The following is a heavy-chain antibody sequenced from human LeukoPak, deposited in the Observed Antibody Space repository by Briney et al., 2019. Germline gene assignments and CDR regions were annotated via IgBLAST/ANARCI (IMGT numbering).Heavy chain of an antibody. CDR2: ISGSGGST. V-gene: IGHV3-23*01. D-gene: IGHD3-22*01. CDR3: ARRAYQYYYDSAGGAFDI. J-gene: IGHJ3*02. CDR1: GFTFSSYA. Sequence: GGSLRLSCAASGFTFSSYAMSWVRQAPGKGLEWVSAISGSGGSTYYADSVKGRFTISRDNSKNTLYLQMNSLRAEDTAVYYCARRAYQYYYDSAGGAFDIWGQGTMVTVSS.